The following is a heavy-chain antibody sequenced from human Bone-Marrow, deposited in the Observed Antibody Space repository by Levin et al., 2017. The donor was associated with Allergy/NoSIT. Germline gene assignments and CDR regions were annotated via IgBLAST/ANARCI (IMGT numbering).Heavy chain of an antibody. Sequence: GGSLRLSCAASGFTFSNAWMSWVRQAPGKGLEWVGRIKSKTDGGTTDYAAPVKGRFTISRDDSKNTLYLQMNSLKTEDTAVYYCTTDRGGYDFLYYYYMDVWGKGTTVTVSS. CDR1: GFTFSNAW. CDR3: TTDRGGYDFLYYYYMDV. V-gene: IGHV3-15*01. J-gene: IGHJ6*03. CDR2: IKSKTDGGTT. D-gene: IGHD5-12*01.